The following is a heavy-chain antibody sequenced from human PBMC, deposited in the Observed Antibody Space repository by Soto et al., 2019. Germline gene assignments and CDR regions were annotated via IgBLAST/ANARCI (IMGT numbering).Heavy chain of an antibody. D-gene: IGHD2-15*01. CDR1: GFTFSSYA. J-gene: IGHJ4*02. Sequence: EVQLLESGGGLVQPGGSLRLSCAASGFTFSSYAMSWVRQAPGKGLEWVSAISGSGGSTYYADSVKGRFTISRDNSKNTLYLQMNSLRAEDTAVYYCAKDRFVVVVAAEYFDYWGQGTLVTVSS. CDR3: AKDRFVVVVAAEYFDY. V-gene: IGHV3-23*01. CDR2: ISGSGGST.